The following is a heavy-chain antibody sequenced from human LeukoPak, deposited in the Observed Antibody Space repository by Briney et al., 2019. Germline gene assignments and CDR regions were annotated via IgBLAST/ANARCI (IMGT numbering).Heavy chain of an antibody. D-gene: IGHD2-21*01. Sequence: GGSLRLSCAASGFTFSSYGMNWVCQAPGKELQWASTITSSGRTYYADPVKGRLTISRDNSKNTLSLQMNSLRAEDTPAYYCANGHGDTDYSDTFDCWGQGTLVAVSS. V-gene: IGHV3-23*01. CDR3: ANGHGDTDYSDTFDC. J-gene: IGHJ4*02. CDR2: ITSSGRT. CDR1: GFTFSSYG.